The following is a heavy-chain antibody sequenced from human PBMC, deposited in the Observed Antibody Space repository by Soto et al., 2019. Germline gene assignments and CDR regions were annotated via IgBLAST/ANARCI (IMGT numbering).Heavy chain of an antibody. V-gene: IGHV4-34*01. D-gene: IGHD3-22*01. Sequence: SETLSLTCAVYGGSFSGYYWSWIRQPPGKGLEWIGEINHSGSTNYNPSLKSRVTISVDTSKNQFSLKLSSVTAADKAVCYCARGRLYYDSSGKLYYFDYWGQGTLVTVSS. CDR2: INHSGST. CDR1: GGSFSGYY. CDR3: ARGRLYYDSSGKLYYFDY. J-gene: IGHJ4*02.